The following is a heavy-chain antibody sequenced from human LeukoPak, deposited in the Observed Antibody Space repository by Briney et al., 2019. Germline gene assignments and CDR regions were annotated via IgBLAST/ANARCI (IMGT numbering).Heavy chain of an antibody. CDR2: IWYDGSNK. V-gene: IGHV3-33*08. D-gene: IGHD5-18*01. CDR1: GLIFSSYG. J-gene: IGHJ4*02. CDR3: ARDRNSDTAMVH. Sequence: GGSLRLSCAASGLIFSSYGMHWVRQAPGKGLEWVAVIWYDGSNKYYADSVKGRFTISRDNSKNTLYLQINSLRAEDTAVYYCARDRNSDTAMVHWGQGTLVTVSS.